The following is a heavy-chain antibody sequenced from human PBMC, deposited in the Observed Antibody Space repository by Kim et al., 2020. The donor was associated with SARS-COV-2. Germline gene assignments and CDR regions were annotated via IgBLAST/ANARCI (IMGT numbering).Heavy chain of an antibody. CDR3: ASAPARYGSGSYFYYYYYMDV. J-gene: IGHJ6*03. CDR1: GGSFSGYY. V-gene: IGHV4-34*01. D-gene: IGHD3-10*01. Sequence: SETLSLTCAVYGGSFSGYYWSWIRQPPGKGLEWIGEINHSGSTNFNPSLKSRVTISVDTSKSQFSLKLSSVTAADTAVYYCASAPARYGSGSYFYYYYYMDVWDKGTTVTVSS. CDR2: INHSGST.